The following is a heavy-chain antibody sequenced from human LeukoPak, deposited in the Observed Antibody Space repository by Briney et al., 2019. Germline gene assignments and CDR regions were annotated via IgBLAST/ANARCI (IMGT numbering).Heavy chain of an antibody. J-gene: IGHJ3*02. CDR3: ARARGSYAFDI. V-gene: IGHV3-11*01. CDR1: GFTFSDYY. D-gene: IGHD3-10*01. CDR2: ISSSDHSA. Sequence: GGPLRLSCAASGFTFSDYYMGWIRQAPGKGLEWVSYISSSDHSAYYADSMKGRFTISRDNAKNSLYLQMNSLRVEDTAVYYCARARGSYAFDIWGQGTMVTVSS.